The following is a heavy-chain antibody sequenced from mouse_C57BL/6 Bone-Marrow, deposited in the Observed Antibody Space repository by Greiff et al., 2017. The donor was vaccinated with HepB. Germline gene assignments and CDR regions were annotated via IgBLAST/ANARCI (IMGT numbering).Heavy chain of an antibody. CDR1: GYSFTGYF. CDR2: INPYNGDT. V-gene: IGHV1-20*01. J-gene: IGHJ4*01. D-gene: IGHD1-1*01. CDR3: ASQWSSSYDYYAMDY. Sequence: VHVKQSGPELVKPGDSVKISCKASGYSFTGYFMNWVMQSHGKSLEWIGRINPYNGDTFYNQKFKGKATLTVDKSSSTAYMELRSLTSEDSAVYDCASQWSSSYDYYAMDYWGQGTSVTVSS.